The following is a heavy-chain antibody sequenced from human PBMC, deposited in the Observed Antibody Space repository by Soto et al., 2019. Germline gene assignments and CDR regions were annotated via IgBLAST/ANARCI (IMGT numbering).Heavy chain of an antibody. J-gene: IGHJ6*03. CDR3: ARGHDFWSGLYYMDV. Sequence: QVQLVQSGAEVKKPGASVKVSCKASGYTFTSYAMHWVRQAPGQRLEWMGWINAGNGNTKYSQKFQGRVTITRDTSASTAYMELSCLRSEDTAVYYCARGHDFWSGLYYMDVWGKGTTVTVSS. D-gene: IGHD3-3*01. V-gene: IGHV1-3*01. CDR1: GYTFTSYA. CDR2: INAGNGNT.